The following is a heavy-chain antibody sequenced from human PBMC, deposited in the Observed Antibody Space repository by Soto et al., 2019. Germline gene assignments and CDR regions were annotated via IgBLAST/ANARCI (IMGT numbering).Heavy chain of an antibody. CDR3: ADLPLYGSGCDC. CDR2: ISWNGASI. Sequence: EVQLVESGGGLVQPGRSLRLSCAASGFTFDDYAIHWVRQAPGRGLEWVAGISWNGASIGYADSVKGRFTISRDNAKNSRHLQMNSLRSEDTALYYCADLPLYGSGCDCGGQGTLVTVSS. D-gene: IGHD3-10*01. CDR1: GFTFDDYA. J-gene: IGHJ4*02. V-gene: IGHV3-9*01.